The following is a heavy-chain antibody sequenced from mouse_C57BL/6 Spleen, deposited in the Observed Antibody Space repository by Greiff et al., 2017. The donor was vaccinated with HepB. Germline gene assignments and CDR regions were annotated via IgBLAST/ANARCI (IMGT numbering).Heavy chain of an antibody. V-gene: IGHV1-63*01. CDR3: ARRGTVVPYYYAMDY. D-gene: IGHD1-1*01. CDR1: GYTFTNYW. CDR2: IYPGGGYT. Sequence: VQLKESGAELVRPGTSVKMSCKASGYTFTNYWIGCAKQRPGHGLEWIGDIYPGGGYTNYNEKFKGKATLTADKSSSTAYMQFSSLTSEDSAIYYCARRGTVVPYYYAMDYWGQGTSVTVSS. J-gene: IGHJ4*01.